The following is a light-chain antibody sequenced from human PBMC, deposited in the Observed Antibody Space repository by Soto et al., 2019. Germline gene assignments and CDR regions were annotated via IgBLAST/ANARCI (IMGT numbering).Light chain of an antibody. J-gene: IGKJ5*01. CDR3: QQRSNWPPIT. CDR1: QSVSDK. V-gene: IGKV3-11*01. Sequence: EIVMTQSPATVSVSPGERATLSCRASQSVSDKLAWYQQKPGQAPRLLIYEASNRAAGIPARFSGSGSGTDFTLTISSLEPEDFAVYYCQQRSNWPPITFGQGTRLEIK. CDR2: EAS.